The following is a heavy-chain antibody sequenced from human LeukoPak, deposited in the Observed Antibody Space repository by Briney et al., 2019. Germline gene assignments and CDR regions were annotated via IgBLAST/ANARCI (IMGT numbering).Heavy chain of an antibody. J-gene: IGHJ4*02. Sequence: ASVKVSCKASGYTFTGYDINWVRQATGQGLEWMGWMNPNSGNTGYAQKFQGRVTMTRNTSISTAYMELSSLRSEDTAVYYCARARESMATSGSYFDYWGQGTLVTVSS. CDR2: MNPNSGNT. V-gene: IGHV1-8*01. D-gene: IGHD6-13*01. CDR1: GYTFTGYD. CDR3: ARARESMATSGSYFDY.